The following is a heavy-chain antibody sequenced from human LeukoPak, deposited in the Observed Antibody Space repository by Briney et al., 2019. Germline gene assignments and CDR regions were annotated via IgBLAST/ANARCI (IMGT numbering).Heavy chain of an antibody. CDR1: GFTFSSYA. D-gene: IGHD4-17*01. CDR2: ISYDGSNK. Sequence: GGSLRLSCAASGFTFSSYAMHWVRRAPGKGLEWVAVISYDGSNKYYADSVKGRFTISRDNSKNTLYLQMNSLRAEDTAVYYCARGSVTRRFDPWGQGTLVTVSS. CDR3: ARGSVTRRFDP. V-gene: IGHV3-30-3*01. J-gene: IGHJ5*02.